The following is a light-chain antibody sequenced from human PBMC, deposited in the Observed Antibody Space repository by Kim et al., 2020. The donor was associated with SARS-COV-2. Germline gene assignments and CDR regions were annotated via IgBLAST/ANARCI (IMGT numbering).Light chain of an antibody. V-gene: IGLV3-1*01. Sequence: SYELTQPPSVSVSPGQTASITCSGDKLGDKYASWYQQKPGQSTVVVIYQDSKRPSGIPERFSGSNSGNKATLTISGTQAKDEADYYCHAGESSTVVCVGG. CDR1: KLGDKY. CDR3: HAGESSTVV. CDR2: QDS. J-gene: IGLJ2*01.